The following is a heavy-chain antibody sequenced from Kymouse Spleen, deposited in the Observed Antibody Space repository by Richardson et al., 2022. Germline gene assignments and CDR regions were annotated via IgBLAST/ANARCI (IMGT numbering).Heavy chain of an antibody. CDR3: ARDDYCSGGSCYLYYYYYGMDV. CDR1: GFTFSSYG. D-gene: IGHD2-15*01. CDR2: IWYDGSNK. J-gene: IGHJ6*02. V-gene: IGHV3-33*01. Sequence: QVQLVESGGGVVQPGRSLRLSCAASGFTFSSYGMHWVRQAPGKGLEWVAVIWYDGSNKYYADSVKGRFTISRDNSKNTLYLQMNSLRAEDTAVYYCARDDYCSGGSCYLYYYYYGMDVWGQGTTVTVSS.